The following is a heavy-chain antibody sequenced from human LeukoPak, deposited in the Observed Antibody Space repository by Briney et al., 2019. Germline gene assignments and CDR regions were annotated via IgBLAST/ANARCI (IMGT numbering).Heavy chain of an antibody. CDR1: GFTFSNYG. V-gene: IGHV3-33*01. CDR3: ARDFKSGYVDS. CDR2: VFDDGSRE. D-gene: IGHD3-3*01. J-gene: IGHJ4*02. Sequence: PGGSLRLSCAASGFTFSNYGMHWVRQALGKGLEWVAVVFDDGSREDFADSVKGRFTISRDNSKNTVLLQMNSLRAEDTAVYYCARDFKSGYVDSWGQGTLVTVSS.